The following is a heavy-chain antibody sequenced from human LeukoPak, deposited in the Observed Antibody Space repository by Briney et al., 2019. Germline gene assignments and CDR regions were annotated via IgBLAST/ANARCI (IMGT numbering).Heavy chain of an antibody. Sequence: ASVKVSCKASGYTFTGYYMHWVRQAPGQGLEWMGGFDPEDGETIYAQKFQGRVTMTEDTSTDTAYMELSSLRSEDTAVYYCARDRVDTAMAHWGQGTLVTVSS. V-gene: IGHV1-24*01. CDR2: FDPEDGET. CDR3: ARDRVDTAMAH. D-gene: IGHD5-18*01. CDR1: GYTFTGYY. J-gene: IGHJ4*02.